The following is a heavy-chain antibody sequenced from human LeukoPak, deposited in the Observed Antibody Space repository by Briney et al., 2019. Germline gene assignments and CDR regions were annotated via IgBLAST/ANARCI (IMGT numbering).Heavy chain of an antibody. Sequence: GGSLRLSCAASGFTFSSYWMSWVRQAPGKGLEWVASIKQAGSEKYYVDSVKGRFSISRDNAKNSLYLQMNSLRAEDTAVYYCARESGSVTSEVDFDYWGQGTLVTVSS. CDR3: ARESGSVTSEVDFDY. CDR1: GFTFSSYW. J-gene: IGHJ4*02. D-gene: IGHD4-17*01. V-gene: IGHV3-7*01. CDR2: IKQAGSEK.